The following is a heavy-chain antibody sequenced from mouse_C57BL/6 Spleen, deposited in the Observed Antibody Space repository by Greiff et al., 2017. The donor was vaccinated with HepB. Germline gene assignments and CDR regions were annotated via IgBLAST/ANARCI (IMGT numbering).Heavy chain of an antibody. CDR2: IHPNSGST. CDR1: GYTFTSYW. J-gene: IGHJ4*01. V-gene: IGHV1-64*01. Sequence: QVQLQQPGAELVKPGASVKLSCKASGYTFTSYWMHWVKQRPGQGLEWIGMIHPNSGSTNYNEKFKSKATLTVDKSSSTAYMQLSSLTSEDSAVYDCAREAIYRRYAMDYWGQGTSVTVSS. CDR3: AREAIYRRYAMDY. D-gene: IGHD2-14*01.